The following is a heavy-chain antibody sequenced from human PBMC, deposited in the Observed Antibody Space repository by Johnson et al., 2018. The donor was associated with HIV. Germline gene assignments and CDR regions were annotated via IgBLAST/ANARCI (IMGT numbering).Heavy chain of an antibody. V-gene: IGHV3-30*04. Sequence: QVQLVESGGGVVQPGRSLRHSCAASGFTFSTYALHWVRQAPGKGLEWVAVISSDESNKYYADSVKGRFTISRDNSKNTLFVQLDSLRADDAALYYCARGRYGRRTRLAAATFDIWGQGTMVTVS. CDR1: GFTFSTYA. CDR2: ISSDESNK. CDR3: ARGRYGRRTRLAAATFDI. D-gene: IGHD1-26*01. J-gene: IGHJ3*02.